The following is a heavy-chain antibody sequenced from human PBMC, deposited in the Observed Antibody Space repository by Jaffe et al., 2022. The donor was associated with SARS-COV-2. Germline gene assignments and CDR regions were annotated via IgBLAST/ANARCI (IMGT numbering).Heavy chain of an antibody. J-gene: IGHJ6*02. CDR2: IWYDGSNK. D-gene: IGHD4-4*01. Sequence: QVQLVESGGGVVQPGRSLRLSCAASGFTFSSYGMHWVRQAPGKGLEWVAVIWYDGSNKYYADSVKGRFTISRDNSKNTLYLQMNSLRAEDTAVYYCARDGGIWAQQQVTYYYYGMDVWGQGTTVTVSS. V-gene: IGHV3-33*01. CDR1: GFTFSSYG. CDR3: ARDGGIWAQQQVTYYYYGMDV.